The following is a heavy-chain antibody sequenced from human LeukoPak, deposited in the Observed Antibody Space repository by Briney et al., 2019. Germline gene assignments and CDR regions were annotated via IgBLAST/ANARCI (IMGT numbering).Heavy chain of an antibody. CDR2: IRYDGNEK. Sequence: GGSLRLSCAASGFMFSRYGMHWVRQAPGKGLEWVAFIRYDGNEKLYADSVKGRFTSSRDNFRSTLYLQMNSVRPEDAAIYFCAKEVQLQPFDYWGQGTLVTVSS. CDR3: AKEVQLQPFDY. V-gene: IGHV3-30*02. D-gene: IGHD4-11*01. J-gene: IGHJ4*02. CDR1: GFMFSRYG.